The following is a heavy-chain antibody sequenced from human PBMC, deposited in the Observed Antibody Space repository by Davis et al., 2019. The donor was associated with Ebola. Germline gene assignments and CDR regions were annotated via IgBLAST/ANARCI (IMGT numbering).Heavy chain of an antibody. CDR3: ARETTVTLIDY. D-gene: IGHD4-17*01. Sequence: SETLSLTCAVYGGSFSGYYWSWIRQPPGKGLEWIGEINHSGSTNYNLSLKSRVTISVDTSKNQFSLKLSSVTAADTAVYYCARETTVTLIDYWGQGTLVTVSS. CDR2: INHSGST. J-gene: IGHJ4*02. CDR1: GGSFSGYY. V-gene: IGHV4-34*01.